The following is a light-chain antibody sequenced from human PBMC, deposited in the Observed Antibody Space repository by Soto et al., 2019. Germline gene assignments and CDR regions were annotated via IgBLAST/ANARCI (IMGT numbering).Light chain of an antibody. V-gene: IGKV3-20*01. Sequence: ETVLTQSPGTLSLSPGERATLSCRASQTVRNNYLAWYQQKPGQAPRLLIYDASSRATGIPDRFSGGGSGTDFTLTISRLEPEDFAVYYCQQYGGSPRTFGQGTKVDIK. J-gene: IGKJ1*01. CDR1: QTVRNNY. CDR3: QQYGGSPRT. CDR2: DAS.